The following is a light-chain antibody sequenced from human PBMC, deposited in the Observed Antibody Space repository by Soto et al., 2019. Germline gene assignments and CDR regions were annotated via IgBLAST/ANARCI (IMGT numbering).Light chain of an antibody. CDR2: GAY. V-gene: IGKV1-9*01. J-gene: IGKJ1*01. CDR3: HQVYTYPRT. CDR1: QGVRSY. Sequence: IQLTQSPSSLSASVGDRVTITCRASQGVRSYLAWFQQRPGKAPKLLIFGAYTLQNGVPARFSGGGFGTEFTLTITSLQPEDFATYYCHQVYTYPRTFGQGTKVEIK.